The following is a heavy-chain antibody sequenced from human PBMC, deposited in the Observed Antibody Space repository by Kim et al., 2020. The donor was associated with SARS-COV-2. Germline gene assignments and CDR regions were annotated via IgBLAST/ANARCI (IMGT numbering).Heavy chain of an antibody. Sequence: SVKVSCKASGFTFTSSAVQWVRQARGQRLEWIGWIVVGSGNTNYAQKFQERVTITRDMSTSTAYMELSSLRSEDTAVYYCAAVLGYCSGGSCYSGFDLWGRGTLVTVSS. CDR1: GFTFTSSA. CDR2: IVVGSGNT. D-gene: IGHD2-15*01. V-gene: IGHV1-58*01. CDR3: AAVLGYCSGGSCYSGFDL. J-gene: IGHJ2*01.